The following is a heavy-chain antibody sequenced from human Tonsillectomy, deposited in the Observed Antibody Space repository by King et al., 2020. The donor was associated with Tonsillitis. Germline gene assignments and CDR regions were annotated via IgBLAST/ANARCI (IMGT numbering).Heavy chain of an antibody. CDR2: ISGTSSTI. V-gene: IGHV3-11*01. J-gene: IGHJ4*02. D-gene: IGHD3-3*01. CDR3: ARFPDFWSGYYTDY. Sequence: VQLVESGGGLVKPGGSLRLSCAASGFTFRDYYMTWIRQAPGKGLEWVSYISGTSSTIYYADSVKGRFTISRDNAKKTLYLQMSSLRAEDTAVYYCARFPDFWSGYYTDYWGQGILVTVSS. CDR1: GFTFRDYY.